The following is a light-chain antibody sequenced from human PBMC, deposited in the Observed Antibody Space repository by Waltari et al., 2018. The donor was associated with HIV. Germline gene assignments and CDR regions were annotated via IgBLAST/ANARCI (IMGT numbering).Light chain of an antibody. V-gene: IGKV1-5*03. CDR1: QSIDNW. Sequence: DIQMTQSPSSLSASVGDRVTITCRASQSIDNWLAWYQQKPGKAPKLLILKASSLESGVPSRFSGSGSVADFTLTISSLQPDDFAIYYCQQYKSYPLAFGGGTKVEIK. CDR2: KAS. CDR3: QQYKSYPLA. J-gene: IGKJ4*01.